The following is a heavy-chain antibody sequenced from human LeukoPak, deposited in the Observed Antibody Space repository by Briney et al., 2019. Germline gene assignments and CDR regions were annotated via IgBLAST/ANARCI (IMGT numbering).Heavy chain of an antibody. D-gene: IGHD3-16*02. Sequence: SETLSLTCTVSGGSISSYYWSWIRQPAGKGLEWIRRIYTSGSTNYNPSLKSRVTMSVDTSKNQFSLKLSSVTAADTAVYYCARDPRGVIGPDAFDIWGQGTMVTVSS. CDR3: ARDPRGVIGPDAFDI. CDR1: GGSISSYY. V-gene: IGHV4-4*07. CDR2: IYTSGST. J-gene: IGHJ3*02.